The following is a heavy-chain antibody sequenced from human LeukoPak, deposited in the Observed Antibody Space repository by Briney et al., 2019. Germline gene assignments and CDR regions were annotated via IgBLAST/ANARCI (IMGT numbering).Heavy chain of an antibody. J-gene: IGHJ4*02. D-gene: IGHD3-3*01. Sequence: GGSLRLSCAASGFTFSSYGMHWVRQAPGKGLEWVAFIRYDGSNKYYADSVKGRFTIPRDNSKNTLYLQMNSLRAEDTAVYYCAKGGLVDFWSGYLLPDYWGQGTLVTVSS. CDR2: IRYDGSNK. CDR3: AKGGLVDFWSGYLLPDY. CDR1: GFTFSSYG. V-gene: IGHV3-30*02.